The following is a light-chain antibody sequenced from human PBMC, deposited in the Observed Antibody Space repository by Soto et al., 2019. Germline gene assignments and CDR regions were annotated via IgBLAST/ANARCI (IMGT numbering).Light chain of an antibody. CDR2: GAS. CDR1: QSVFSN. V-gene: IGKV3-15*01. CDR3: QQYNNWPPLT. J-gene: IGKJ4*01. Sequence: EIVMTQSPATLSVSPGERATLSCRASQSVFSNLAWYQQKPGQAPRLLIYGASTRATGIPARFSGSGSGTEFTLTISSLQSEDFAFYYCQQYNNWPPLTFGGGTRVEIK.